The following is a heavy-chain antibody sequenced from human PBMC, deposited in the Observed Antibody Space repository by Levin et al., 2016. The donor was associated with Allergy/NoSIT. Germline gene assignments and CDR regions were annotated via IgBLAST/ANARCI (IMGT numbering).Heavy chain of an antibody. V-gene: IGHV3-33*01. CDR2: IWYDGSNK. J-gene: IGHJ4*02. Sequence: VRQAPGKGLEWVAVIWYDGSNKYYADSVKGRFTISRDNSKNTLYLQMNSLRAEDTAVYYCARDAYCSGGSCYDGYWGQGTLVTVSS. CDR3: ARDAYCSGGSCYDGY. D-gene: IGHD2-15*01.